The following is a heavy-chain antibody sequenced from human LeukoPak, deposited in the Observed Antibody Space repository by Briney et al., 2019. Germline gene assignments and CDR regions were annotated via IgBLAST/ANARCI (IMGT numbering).Heavy chain of an antibody. CDR1: GYTFTSHG. Sequence: ASVKVSCKASGYTFTSHGITWVRQAPGQGLEWMGWISGYNGNTNYAQKLQGRVTMTTDTSTTTAYMEVRSLRSDDTAVYYCARDLLGSGYADYWGQGTVVTVSS. D-gene: IGHD5-12*01. CDR2: ISGYNGNT. V-gene: IGHV1-18*01. J-gene: IGHJ4*02. CDR3: ARDLLGSGYADY.